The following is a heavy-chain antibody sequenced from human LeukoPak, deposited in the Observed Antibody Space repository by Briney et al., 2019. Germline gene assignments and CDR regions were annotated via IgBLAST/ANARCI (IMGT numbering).Heavy chain of an antibody. CDR3: ARESGIIRGPVVD. CDR2: INRSGRA. CDR1: GGSFSGDY. J-gene: IGHJ4*02. V-gene: IGHV4-34*01. D-gene: IGHD1-14*01. Sequence: SETLSLTCAVYGGSFSGDYWSWIRQPPGKGLEWIGDINRSGRAVYNTSLKSRVIISVDTSKNQFSLKVNSVTAADTAVYYCARESGIIRGPVVDWGQGTLVTVSS.